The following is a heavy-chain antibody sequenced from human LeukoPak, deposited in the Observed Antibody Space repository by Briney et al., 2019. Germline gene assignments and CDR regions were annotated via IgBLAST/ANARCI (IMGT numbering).Heavy chain of an antibody. D-gene: IGHD3-10*01. V-gene: IGHV4-34*01. CDR2: INHSGST. CDR1: GGSFSGYY. J-gene: IGHJ6*03. CDR3: ARVMITMVRGVITFYYYYYTDV. Sequence: SETLSLTCAVYGGSFSGYYWSWIRQPPGKGLEWIGEINHSGSTNYNPSLKSRVTISVDTSKNQFSLKLSSVTAADTAVYYCARVMITMVRGVITFYYYYYTDVWGKGTTVTVSS.